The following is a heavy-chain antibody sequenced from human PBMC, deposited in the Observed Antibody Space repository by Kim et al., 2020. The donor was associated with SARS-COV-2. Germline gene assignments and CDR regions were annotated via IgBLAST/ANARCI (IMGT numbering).Heavy chain of an antibody. CDR3: ARHGMLTMTIFD. V-gene: IGHV4-39*01. D-gene: IGHD3-22*01. CDR2: AFYDGGT. CDR1: GGSITTATSY. J-gene: IGHJ4*02. Sequence: SETLSLTCSVSGGSITTATSYWGWIRQSPGTGLEWIGSAFYDGGTDYNPSLKSRVTISVDKSKNLFSLRLTSVTAADTALYYCARHGMLTMTIFDWGQGNLVTVSS.